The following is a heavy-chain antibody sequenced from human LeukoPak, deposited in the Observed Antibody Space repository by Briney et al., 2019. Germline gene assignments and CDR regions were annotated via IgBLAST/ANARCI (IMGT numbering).Heavy chain of an antibody. CDR2: INPNSGGT. J-gene: IGHJ6*03. Sequence: GASVKVSCKASGYTFTSYGISWVRQAPGQGLEWMGWINPNSGGTNYAQKFQGRVTMTRDTSISTAYMELSRLRSDDTAVYYCARGGSSGYPYYYYYMDVWGKGTTVTISS. CDR1: GYTFTSYG. CDR3: ARGGSSGYPYYYYYMDV. V-gene: IGHV1-2*02. D-gene: IGHD3-22*01.